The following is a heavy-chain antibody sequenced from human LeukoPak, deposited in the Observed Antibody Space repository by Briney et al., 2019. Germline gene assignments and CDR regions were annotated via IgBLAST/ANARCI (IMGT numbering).Heavy chain of an antibody. Sequence: GGSLRLSCAASGFTFSSYAMHWVRQAPGKGLEWVAVIPYDGSNKYYADSVKGRFTISRDNSKNTLYLQMNSLRAEDTAVYYCARDAQATYDNAFDIWGQGTMVTVSS. CDR2: IPYDGSNK. CDR1: GFTFSSYA. J-gene: IGHJ3*02. CDR3: ARDAQATYDNAFDI. D-gene: IGHD2-8*01. V-gene: IGHV3-30-3*01.